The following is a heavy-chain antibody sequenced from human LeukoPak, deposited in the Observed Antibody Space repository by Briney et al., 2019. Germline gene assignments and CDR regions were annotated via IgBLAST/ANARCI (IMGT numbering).Heavy chain of an antibody. J-gene: IGHJ4*02. V-gene: IGHV1-8*01. D-gene: IGHD3-10*01. CDR1: GYTFTSYD. CDR3: ARGGPLWFGELPQVDY. Sequence: ASVKVSCKASGYTFTSYDINWVRQATGQGLEWMGGMNPNSGNTGYAQKFQGRVTMTRNTSISTAYMELSSLRSEDTAVYYCARGGPLWFGELPQVDYWGQGTLVTVSS. CDR2: MNPNSGNT.